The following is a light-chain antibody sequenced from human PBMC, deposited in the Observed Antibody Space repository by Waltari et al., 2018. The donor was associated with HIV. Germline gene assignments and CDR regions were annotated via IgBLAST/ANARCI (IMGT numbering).Light chain of an antibody. CDR1: QSGSSN. Sequence: ERVMTQSPATLSVSPGERDTLSCRARQSGSSNLAWYQQTPGQAPRLIIYGASTRATGIPARFSGSGSGTDFTLTIGSLQSEDFAVYYCQQYNNWPLTFGGGTTVEIK. V-gene: IGKV3-15*01. CDR3: QQYNNWPLT. CDR2: GAS. J-gene: IGKJ4*01.